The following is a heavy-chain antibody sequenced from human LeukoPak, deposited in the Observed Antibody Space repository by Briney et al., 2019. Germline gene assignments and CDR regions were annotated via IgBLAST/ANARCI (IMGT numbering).Heavy chain of an antibody. CDR1: GFTFSSSW. V-gene: IGHV3-7*01. D-gene: IGHD2-15*01. CDR3: VRGAYSPAV. Sequence: GGSLRLSCAASGFTFSSSWMSWVRQAPGKGLEWVANIIQDGSQKYYVDSVKGRFTISRDNAKNSLYLQMNGLRGEDTAIYYCVRGAYSPAVWGQGTMVTVSS. J-gene: IGHJ3*01. CDR2: IIQDGSQK.